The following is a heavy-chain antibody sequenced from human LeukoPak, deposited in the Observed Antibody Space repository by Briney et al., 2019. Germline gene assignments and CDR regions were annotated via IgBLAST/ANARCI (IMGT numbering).Heavy chain of an antibody. CDR1: GFTFSRYA. CDR3: AKDELLWFGELAGIPY. CDR2: ISGSGGST. V-gene: IGHV3-23*01. Sequence: GGSLRLSCGASGFTFSRYAMSWVRQAPGEGLEWVSAISGSGGSTYYADSVKGRFTISRDNSKNTLYLQMNSLRAEDTAVYYCAKDELLWFGELAGIPYWGQGTLVTVSS. J-gene: IGHJ4*02. D-gene: IGHD3-10*01.